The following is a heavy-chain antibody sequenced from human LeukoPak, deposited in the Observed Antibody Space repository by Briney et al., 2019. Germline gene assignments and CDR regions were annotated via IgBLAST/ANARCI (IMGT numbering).Heavy chain of an antibody. CDR2: INWNGGST. Sequence: GGSLRLSCAASGFTFDDYGMSWVRQAPGKGLEWVSGINWNGGSTGYADSVKGRFTISRDNAKNSLYLQMNSLRAEDTALYYCAGANGYSSSYGYGGQGTLVTVSS. V-gene: IGHV3-20*04. D-gene: IGHD6-13*01. CDR1: GFTFDDYG. CDR3: AGANGYSSSYGY. J-gene: IGHJ4*02.